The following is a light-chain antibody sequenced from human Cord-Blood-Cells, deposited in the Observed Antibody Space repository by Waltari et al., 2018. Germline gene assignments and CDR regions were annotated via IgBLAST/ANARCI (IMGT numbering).Light chain of an antibody. CDR2: DAS. Sequence: EIVLTQAPATLSLSPGERATLSCRASQGVSSYLAWYQQKPGQAPRLLIYDASNRATVIPARFSGSGSGTDVTLTISSLEPEEFAVYYCQQRSNWPTFGGGTKVEIK. V-gene: IGKV3-11*01. CDR1: QGVSSY. J-gene: IGKJ4*01. CDR3: QQRSNWPT.